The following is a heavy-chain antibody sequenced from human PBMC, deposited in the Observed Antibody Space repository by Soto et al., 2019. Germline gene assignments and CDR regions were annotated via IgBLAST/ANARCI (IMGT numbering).Heavy chain of an antibody. CDR3: ARGRASWYWDF. Sequence: ASVKVSGKTFGYTFTNYVIHWVRQAPGQGLEWMGWINAGTGNTKYSQKLQDRLTISRDTSAATAYLDLSRLASEDTAVYYCARGRASWYWDFWGHGTLVTVSS. D-gene: IGHD2-8*02. J-gene: IGHJ4*01. V-gene: IGHV1-3*01. CDR2: INAGTGNT. CDR1: GYTFTNYV.